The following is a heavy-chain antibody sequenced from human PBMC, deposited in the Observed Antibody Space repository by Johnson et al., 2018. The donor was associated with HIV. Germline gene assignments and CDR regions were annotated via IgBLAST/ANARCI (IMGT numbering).Heavy chain of an antibody. V-gene: IGHV3-23*04. CDR1: GFPFSRFV. Sequence: VESGGGLVQPGGSLSLSCAGSGFPFSRFVMTWVRQAPGKGLEWVSAITIAGDDTNSADSVKGRFIISRDNSKNTLSLQMNNLRVEDTGIYHCARVGDSFGFDVWGQGTMVTFSS. J-gene: IGHJ3*01. CDR2: ITIAGDDT. CDR3: ARVGDSFGFDV. D-gene: IGHD3-16*01.